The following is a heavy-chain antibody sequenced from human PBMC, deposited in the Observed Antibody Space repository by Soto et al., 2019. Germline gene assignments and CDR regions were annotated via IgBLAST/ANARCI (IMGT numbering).Heavy chain of an antibody. V-gene: IGHV4-59*12. CDR1: AGSISSYY. J-gene: IGHJ3*02. CDR2: IHHSGST. CDR3: ARAKGGSSLAFDI. D-gene: IGHD1-26*01. Sequence: QVQLQESGPGLVKPSETLSLTCTVSAGSISSYYWSWVRQPPGKGLEWIGYIHHSGSTNYNPSLRSRVTISLDTSKSQFSLKLKSLTAADTAVYYCARAKGGSSLAFDIWGQGTMVTVSS.